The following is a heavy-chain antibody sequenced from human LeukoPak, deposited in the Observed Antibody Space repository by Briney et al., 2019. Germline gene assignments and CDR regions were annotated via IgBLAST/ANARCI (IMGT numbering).Heavy chain of an antibody. CDR1: GYTFTGYY. D-gene: IGHD1-14*01. Sequence: ASVKVSCKASGYTFTGYYMHWVRQAPGQGLEWMGWINPNSGGTNYAQKFQGRVTMTRDTSISTAYMELSRLRSDDTAVYYCARTVLEITMDGYYYYYYMDVWGKGTTVTVSS. CDR3: ARTVLEITMDGYYYYYYMDV. CDR2: INPNSGGT. V-gene: IGHV1-2*02. J-gene: IGHJ6*03.